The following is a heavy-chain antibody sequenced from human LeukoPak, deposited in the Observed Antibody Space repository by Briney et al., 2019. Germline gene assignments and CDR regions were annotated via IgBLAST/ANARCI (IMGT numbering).Heavy chain of an antibody. V-gene: IGHV1-2*02. CDR2: INPNSGGT. CDR1: GYTFSGYY. J-gene: IGHJ4*02. Sequence: ASVKVSCKASGYTFSGYYIHWVRQAPGQGLEWMGWINPNSGGTNYAQRFQGRVTMTRDTSISTAYMDLSRLRSDDTAVYYCVQFELDYWGQGTLVTVSS. D-gene: IGHD1-7*01. CDR3: VQFELDY.